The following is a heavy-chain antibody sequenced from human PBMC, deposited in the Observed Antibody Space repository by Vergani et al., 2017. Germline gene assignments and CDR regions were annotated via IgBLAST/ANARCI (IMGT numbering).Heavy chain of an antibody. Sequence: QVQLQESGPGLVKPSETLSLTCTVSGGSISSYYWSWIRQPPGKGLEWIGYIYYSRGTNYNPSLKSRVTISVDTSKNQFSLKLSSVTAADTAVYYCARNPYCGGDCYSDAFDIWGQGTMVTASS. J-gene: IGHJ3*02. CDR3: ARNPYCGGDCYSDAFDI. CDR2: IYYSRGT. CDR1: GGSISSYY. V-gene: IGHV4-59*01. D-gene: IGHD2-21*02.